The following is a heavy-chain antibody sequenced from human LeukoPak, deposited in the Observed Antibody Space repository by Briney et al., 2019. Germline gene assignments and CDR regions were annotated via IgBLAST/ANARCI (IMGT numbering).Heavy chain of an antibody. CDR3: ARVNWNDLGYYFDY. D-gene: IGHD1-20*01. V-gene: IGHV3-21*01. CDR1: GFTFSSYS. Sequence: GGSLRLSCAGSGFTFSSYSMNWVRQAPGKGLELVSSISSSSSYIYYADSVKGRFTTSRYNAKNSLYLQMNSLRADDTAVYYCARVNWNDLGYYFDYWGQGTLVTVSS. J-gene: IGHJ4*02. CDR2: ISSSSSYI.